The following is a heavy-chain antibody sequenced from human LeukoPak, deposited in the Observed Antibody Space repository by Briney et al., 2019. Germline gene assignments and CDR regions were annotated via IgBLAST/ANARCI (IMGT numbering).Heavy chain of an antibody. V-gene: IGHV3-21*01. CDR1: GFTFSSYS. CDR3: ARRDWLHQRFNVFAV. D-gene: IGHD5-24*01. Sequence: GGSLRLSCAASGFTFSSYSMNWVRQAPGKGLEWVSSISSSSSYIYYADSVKGRFTISRDNAKNSLYLQMNSLRAEDTAVYYCARRDWLHQRFNVFAVWGPGTTVIVSS. J-gene: IGHJ3*01. CDR2: ISSSSSYI.